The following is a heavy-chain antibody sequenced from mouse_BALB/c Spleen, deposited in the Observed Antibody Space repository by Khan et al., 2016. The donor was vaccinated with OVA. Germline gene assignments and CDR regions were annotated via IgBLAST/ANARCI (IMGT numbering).Heavy chain of an antibody. CDR2: INPSTGYT. V-gene: IGHV1-7*01. Sequence: VQLQESGAELAKPGASVKMSCKASGYTFTSYWMHWVKQRPGQGLEWIGYINPSTGYTEYNQRFKDKATLTVDKSSSTAYMQLSSLTSEESAVYYCANHGSSSAWLTYWGQGTLVTVSA. J-gene: IGHJ3*01. D-gene: IGHD1-1*01. CDR3: ANHGSSSAWLTY. CDR1: GYTFTSYW.